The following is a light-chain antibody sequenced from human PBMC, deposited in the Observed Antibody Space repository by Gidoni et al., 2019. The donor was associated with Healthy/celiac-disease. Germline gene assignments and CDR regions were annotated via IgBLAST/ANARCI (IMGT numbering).Light chain of an antibody. CDR3: CSYAGSYTWV. CDR1: SSDVGGYNY. Sequence: QSALTQPRSVSGSPGPSVTISCTGTSSDVGGYNYVSWYQQHPGKAPKLMIYDVSKRPSGVPDRFSGSKSGNTASLTISGLPAEDEADYYCCSYAGSYTWVFGGGTKLTVL. CDR2: DVS. J-gene: IGLJ2*01. V-gene: IGLV2-11*01.